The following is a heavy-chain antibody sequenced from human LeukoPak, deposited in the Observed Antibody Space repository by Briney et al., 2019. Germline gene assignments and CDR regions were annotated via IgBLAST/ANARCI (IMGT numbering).Heavy chain of an antibody. CDR2: INWNGGST. D-gene: IGHD3-22*01. Sequence: PGGSLRLSCAASGFTFDDYGMSWVRQAPGKGLEWVSGINWNGGSTGYADSVKGRFTISRDNAKNSLYLQMNSLRAEDTALYYCARAEYYDSSGPDALDIWGQGTMVTVSS. CDR3: ARAEYYDSSGPDALDI. J-gene: IGHJ3*02. V-gene: IGHV3-20*04. CDR1: GFTFDDYG.